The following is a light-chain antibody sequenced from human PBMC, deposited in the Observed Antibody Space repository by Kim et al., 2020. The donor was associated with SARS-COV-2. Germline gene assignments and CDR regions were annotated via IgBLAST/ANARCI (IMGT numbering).Light chain of an antibody. J-gene: IGKJ2*03. CDR2: GAS. CDR3: QQYGSSPFMYC. Sequence: EIVLTQSPGTLSLSPGERVTLSCRASQSVSSSYLAWYQQKPGQAPRLLIYGASSRATGIPDRFSGSESGTDFTLTISRLEPKDFAVYYCQQYGSSPFMYCFGQGTRL. V-gene: IGKV3-20*01. CDR1: QSVSSSY.